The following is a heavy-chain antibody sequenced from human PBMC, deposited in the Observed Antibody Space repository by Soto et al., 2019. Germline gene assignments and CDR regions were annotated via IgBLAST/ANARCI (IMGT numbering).Heavy chain of an antibody. V-gene: IGHV1-3*01. Sequence: ASEKVACTASGYTFTSYAMHWVRQAPGQRLEWMGWINAGNGNTKYSQKFQGRVTITRDTSASTAYMELSSLRSEDTAVYYCARDPGGSGSLEYYYYVMDRCAQGSKVTV. CDR2: INAGNGNT. CDR1: GYTFTSYA. D-gene: IGHD3-10*01. CDR3: ARDPGGSGSLEYYYYVMDR. J-gene: IGHJ6*02.